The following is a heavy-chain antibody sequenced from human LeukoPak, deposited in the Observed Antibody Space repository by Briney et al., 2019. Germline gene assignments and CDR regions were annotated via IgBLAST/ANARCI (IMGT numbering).Heavy chain of an antibody. CDR1: GFTFSSYA. J-gene: IGHJ6*03. CDR3: AKDGRYCSGGSCYSGDFSYYMDV. D-gene: IGHD2-15*01. CDR2: ISGSGGTT. Sequence: GGSLGLSCAASGFTFSSYAMSWVRQAPGKGLEWVSGISGSGGTTYHADCVKGRVPISRDNSKNTHDLQMNSLRAEDTAVYYCAKDGRYCSGGSCYSGDFSYYMDVWGKGTKVTVSS. V-gene: IGHV3-23*01.